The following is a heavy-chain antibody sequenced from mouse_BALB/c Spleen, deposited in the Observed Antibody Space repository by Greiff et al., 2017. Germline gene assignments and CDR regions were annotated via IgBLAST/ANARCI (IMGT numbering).Heavy chain of an antibody. CDR3: ASVERFAY. Sequence: VMLVESGPGLVAPSQSLSITCTVSGFSLTSYGVHWVRQPPGKGLEWLGVIWAGGSTNYNSALMSRLSISKDNSKSQVFLKMNSLQTDDTAMYYCASVERFAYWGQGTLVTVSA. J-gene: IGHJ3*01. CDR2: IWAGGST. V-gene: IGHV2-9*02. CDR1: GFSLTSYG.